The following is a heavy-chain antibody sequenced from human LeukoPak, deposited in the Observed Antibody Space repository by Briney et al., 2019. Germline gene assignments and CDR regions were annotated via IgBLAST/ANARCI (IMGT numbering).Heavy chain of an antibody. Sequence: ASVKVSCKASGYTFTSYAMHWVRQAPGQGLKWMGWINAGNGNTKYSQKFQGRVTITRDTSASTAYMELSSLRSEDTAVYYCARASAYGDYVGAFDIWGQGTMVTVSS. CDR3: ARASAYGDYVGAFDI. CDR2: INAGNGNT. V-gene: IGHV1-3*01. CDR1: GYTFTSYA. J-gene: IGHJ3*02. D-gene: IGHD4-17*01.